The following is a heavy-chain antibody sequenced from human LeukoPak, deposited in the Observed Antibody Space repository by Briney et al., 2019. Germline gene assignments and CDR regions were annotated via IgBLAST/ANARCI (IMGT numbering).Heavy chain of an antibody. V-gene: IGHV3-30*02. CDR1: GFTFSSYG. D-gene: IGHD2-2*01. Sequence: PGGSLRLSCAASGFTFSSYGMHWVRQAPGKGLEWVAFIRYDGSNKYYADSVKGRFTISRDNSKNTLYLQMNSLRAEDTAMYYCAKVLQGYCGSTNCHPGNYFDYWGQGTLVTVSS. J-gene: IGHJ4*02. CDR3: AKVLQGYCGSTNCHPGNYFDY. CDR2: IRYDGSNK.